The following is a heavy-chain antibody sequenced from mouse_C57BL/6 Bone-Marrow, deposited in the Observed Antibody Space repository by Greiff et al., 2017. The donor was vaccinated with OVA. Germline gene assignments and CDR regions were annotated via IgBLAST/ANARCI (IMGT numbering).Heavy chain of an antibody. CDR1: GYTFTDYY. Sequence: QVQLQQSGAELVRPGASVKLSCKASGYTFTDYYINWVKQRPGQGLEWIARIYPGSGNTYYNEKFKGKATLTAEKSSSTAYMQLSSLTSEDSAVYFCAKEPYDYDGDYYAMDYWGQGTSVTVSS. CDR2: IYPGSGNT. V-gene: IGHV1-76*01. CDR3: AKEPYDYDGDYYAMDY. J-gene: IGHJ4*01. D-gene: IGHD2-4*01.